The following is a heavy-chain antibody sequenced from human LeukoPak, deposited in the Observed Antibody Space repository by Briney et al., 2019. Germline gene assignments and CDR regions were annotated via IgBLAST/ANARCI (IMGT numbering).Heavy chain of an antibody. CDR2: ISPDGGNT. CDR1: GFTFSSYA. Sequence: GGSLRLSCSASGFTFSSYAMHWVRQAPGKGLEYVSAISPDGGNTYYADSVKGRFSISRDNSKNTLYLQLSSLRPEDTAVYYCVPKGTEGYWGQGTLVTVSS. CDR3: VPKGTEGY. V-gene: IGHV3-64D*06. J-gene: IGHJ4*02.